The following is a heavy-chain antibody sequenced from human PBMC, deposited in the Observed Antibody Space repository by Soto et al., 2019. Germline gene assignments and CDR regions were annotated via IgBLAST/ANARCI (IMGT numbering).Heavy chain of an antibody. D-gene: IGHD6-6*01. CDR3: ARIAGSSSTNFDY. V-gene: IGHV5-51*01. Sequence: LGESLKISCRGSGYDFNTNWFGWVRQLPGKGLEWMGIMYPGDSDTRYSPSFQGQVTISADKSISTAYLQWRSLKASDTAMYYCARIAGSSSTNFDYWGQGTLVTVSS. J-gene: IGHJ4*02. CDR1: GYDFNTNW. CDR2: MYPGDSDT.